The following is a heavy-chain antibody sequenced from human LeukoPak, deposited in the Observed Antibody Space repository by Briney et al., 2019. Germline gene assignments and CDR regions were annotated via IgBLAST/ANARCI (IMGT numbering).Heavy chain of an antibody. Sequence: SQTLSLTCTVSGGSISSGSYYWSWIRQPAGKGLEWIGRIYTSGSTNYNPSLKSRVTITVDTSKNQFSLKLSSVTAADTAVYYCARDRHTQPFDPWGQGTLVTVSS. CDR1: GGSISSGSYY. CDR2: IYTSGST. J-gene: IGHJ5*02. V-gene: IGHV4-61*02. CDR3: ARDRHTQPFDP.